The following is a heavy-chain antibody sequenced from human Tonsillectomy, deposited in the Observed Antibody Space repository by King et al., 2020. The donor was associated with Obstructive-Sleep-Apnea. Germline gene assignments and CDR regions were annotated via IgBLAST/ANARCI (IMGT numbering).Heavy chain of an antibody. CDR1: GFTFDDYT. Sequence: QLVQSGGVVVQPGGSLRLSCAASGFTFDDYTMHWVRQAPVKGLECVSLISWDGGSSYYSDSVKGRFTISRDNSKNSLYLQMNSLRTEDTALYYCAKDIGDFWRGYLFDYWGQGTLVTVSS. J-gene: IGHJ4*02. D-gene: IGHD3-3*01. CDR3: AKDIGDFWRGYLFDY. CDR2: ISWDGGSS. V-gene: IGHV3-43*01.